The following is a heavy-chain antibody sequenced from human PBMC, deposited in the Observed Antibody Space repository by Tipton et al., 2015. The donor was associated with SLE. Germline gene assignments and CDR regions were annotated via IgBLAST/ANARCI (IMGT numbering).Heavy chain of an antibody. V-gene: IGHV4-34*01. D-gene: IGHD1-26*01. Sequence: TLSLTCAVYGGSFSGYYWSWIRQPPGKGLEWIGEINHSGSTSYNPSLKSRVTISADTSKNQFSLKLSSVTAADTAVYYCARESSGAFDIWGQGTMVTVSS. J-gene: IGHJ3*02. CDR1: GGSFSGYY. CDR2: INHSGST. CDR3: ARESSGAFDI.